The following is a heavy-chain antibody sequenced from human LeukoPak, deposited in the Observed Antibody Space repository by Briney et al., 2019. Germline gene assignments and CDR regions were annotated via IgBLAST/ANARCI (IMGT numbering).Heavy chain of an antibody. D-gene: IGHD3-22*01. CDR2: IIPIFGTA. V-gene: IGHV1-69*01. CDR1: GGTFSSYA. CDR3: ARGTTYYYDSSGYNWFAP. J-gene: IGHJ5*02. Sequence: SVKVSCKASGGTFSSYAISWVRQAPGQGLEWMGGIIPIFGTANYAQKFQGRVTITADESTSTAYMELSSLRSEDTAAYYCARGTTYYYDSSGYNWFAPWGQGTLVTVSS.